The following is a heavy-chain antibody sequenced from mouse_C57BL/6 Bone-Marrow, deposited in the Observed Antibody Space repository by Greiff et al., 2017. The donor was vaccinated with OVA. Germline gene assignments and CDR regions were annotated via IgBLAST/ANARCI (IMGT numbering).Heavy chain of an antibody. CDR2: INPNNGGT. Sequence: EVRLQQSGPELVKPGASVKISCKASGYTFTDYYMNWVKQSHGQSLEWIGDINPNNGGTSYNQKFKGKATLTVDKSSSTAYMELRSLTSEDSAVYYCARGAVITTVEDAMYDWGQGTSVTVSS. CDR3: ARGAVITTVEDAMYD. V-gene: IGHV1-26*01. D-gene: IGHD1-1*01. CDR1: GYTFTDYY. J-gene: IGHJ4*01.